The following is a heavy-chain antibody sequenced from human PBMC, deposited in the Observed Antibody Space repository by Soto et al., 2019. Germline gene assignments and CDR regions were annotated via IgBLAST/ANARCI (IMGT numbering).Heavy chain of an antibody. D-gene: IGHD3-10*01. J-gene: IGHJ4*02. V-gene: IGHV4-59*01. CDR2: IYYLGST. CDR3: ARDGYDGSGSPYPAY. CDR1: GGSMSEYF. Sequence: SETLSLTCSVSGGSMSEYFWSWIRQSPGKGLEWIGYIYYLGSTDYNPSLKSRVTISVDTSKRQFSLRLTSVTAADTAVYYCARDGYDGSGSPYPAYWAPGTQVTVS.